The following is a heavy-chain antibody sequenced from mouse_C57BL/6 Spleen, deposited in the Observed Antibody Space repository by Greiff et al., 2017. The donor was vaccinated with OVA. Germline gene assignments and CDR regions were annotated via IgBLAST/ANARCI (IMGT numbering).Heavy chain of an antibody. CDR1: GYTFTSYW. J-gene: IGHJ2*01. D-gene: IGHD4-1*01. V-gene: IGHV1-53*01. CDR3: AREGDWESSPFDY. CDR2: INPSNGGT. Sequence: VQLQQPGAELVKPGASVKVSCKASGYTFTSYWMHWVKQRPGQGLEWIGNINPSNGGTNYNEKFKSKATLTVDKSSSTAYMQLSSLTSEDSAVYYCAREGDWESSPFDYWGQGTTLTVSS.